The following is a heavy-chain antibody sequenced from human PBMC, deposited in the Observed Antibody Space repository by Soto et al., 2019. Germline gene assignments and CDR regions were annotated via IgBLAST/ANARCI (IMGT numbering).Heavy chain of an antibody. V-gene: IGHV3-53*01. CDR2: IYSGGST. D-gene: IGHD5-12*01. CDR1: GFTVSSNY. J-gene: IGHJ6*02. CDR3: ARDRSGYGGDGMDV. Sequence: EVQLVESGGGLIQPGGSLRLSCAASGFTVSSNYMSWVRQDPGKGLEWVSVIYSGGSTYYADSVKGRFTISRDNSKNTLYLQMNSLRAEDTAVYYCARDRSGYGGDGMDVWGQGTTVTVSS.